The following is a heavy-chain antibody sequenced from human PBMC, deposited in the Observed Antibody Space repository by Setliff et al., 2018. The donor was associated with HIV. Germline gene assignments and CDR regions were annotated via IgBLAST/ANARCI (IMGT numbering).Heavy chain of an antibody. CDR3: ARHWNYDTGLDPFDI. CDR2: IHYTGNT. Sequence: PSETLSLTCTVSGASISSYYWSWIRQPPGKGLEWIGFIHYTGNTNYNPSLKSRVTMSTDTSKNQLSLKLNSVTAADTAVYYCARHWNYDTGLDPFDIWGLGTMVTVPS. V-gene: IGHV4-59*08. J-gene: IGHJ3*02. D-gene: IGHD3-22*01. CDR1: GASISSYY.